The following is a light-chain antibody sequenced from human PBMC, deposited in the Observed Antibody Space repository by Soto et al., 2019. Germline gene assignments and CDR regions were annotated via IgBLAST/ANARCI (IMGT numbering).Light chain of an antibody. CDR3: QQYNRWTLT. J-gene: IGKJ1*01. V-gene: IGKV3-15*01. CDR1: QSVSSN. CDR2: GAS. Sequence: EMVITQAPATLSWSPGERATLSCGASQSVSSNLAWYQQKPGQGPRLLIYGASSRATGIPARFSGSGSATEFTLTISSLQSEDFAVYFCQQYNRWTLTFGQGTKVDIK.